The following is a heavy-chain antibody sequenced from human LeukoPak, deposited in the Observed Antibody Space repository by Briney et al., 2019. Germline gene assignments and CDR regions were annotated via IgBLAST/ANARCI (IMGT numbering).Heavy chain of an antibody. CDR1: GGSISGYY. V-gene: IGHV4-59*08. CDR3: ARTNWGLAQAAFDI. J-gene: IGHJ3*02. D-gene: IGHD7-27*01. CDR2: LYYSGST. Sequence: SETRSLTCTVSGGSISGYYWSWIRQHPGNGLEWIVYLYYSGSTNYNPSLKSRVTISVDTSKNQFSLKLSSVTAADTAVYYCARTNWGLAQAAFDIWGQGTMVTVSS.